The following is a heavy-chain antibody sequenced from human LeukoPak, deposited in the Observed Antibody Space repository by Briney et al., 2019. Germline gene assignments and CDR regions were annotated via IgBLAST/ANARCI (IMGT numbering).Heavy chain of an antibody. CDR2: IYYSGST. Sequence: SETLSLTCTVSGGSISSYYWSWIRLPPGKGLEWIGYIYYSGSTNYNPSLKSRVTISVDTSKNQFSLKLSSVTAADTAVYYCARGRGMATTWGQGTLVTVSS. V-gene: IGHV4-59*01. CDR1: GGSISSYY. J-gene: IGHJ4*02. CDR3: ARGRGMATT. D-gene: IGHD5-24*01.